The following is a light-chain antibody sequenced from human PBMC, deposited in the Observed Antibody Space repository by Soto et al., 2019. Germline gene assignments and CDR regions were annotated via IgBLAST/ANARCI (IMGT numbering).Light chain of an antibody. V-gene: IGKV3-20*01. J-gene: IGKJ3*01. CDR3: QQYGSSLPFT. Sequence: EIGLTQSPGTLSLSPGERATLSCRASQSVSSSYLAWYQQKTGQAPRLLIYGASSRATGIPDRFSGSGSGTDFTLTISRLEPEDFAVYYCQQYGSSLPFTFGPGTKVDIK. CDR2: GAS. CDR1: QSVSSSY.